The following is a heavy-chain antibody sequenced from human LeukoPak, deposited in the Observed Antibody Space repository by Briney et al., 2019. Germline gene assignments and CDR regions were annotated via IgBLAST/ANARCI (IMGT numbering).Heavy chain of an antibody. CDR3: ARGGSGYGDYYYFYGMDV. CDR2: ISTNSSNI. V-gene: IGHV3-48*02. CDR1: GFTFSTYA. J-gene: IGHJ6*02. Sequence: PRGSLRLSCAASGFTFSTYAMNWVRQAPGKGLEWVSYISTNSSNIYYADSVKGRFTISRDNAKNSLYLQMNSLRDKDTAVYYCARGGSGYGDYYYFYGMDVWGQGTTVTVSS. D-gene: IGHD3-22*01.